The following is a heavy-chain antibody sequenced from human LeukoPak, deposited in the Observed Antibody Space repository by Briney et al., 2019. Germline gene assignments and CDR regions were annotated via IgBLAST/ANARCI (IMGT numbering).Heavy chain of an antibody. CDR3: ARDGWGDTNSFFVY. D-gene: IGHD3-10*01. V-gene: IGHV3-48*02. Sequence: PGGSLRLSCAASGFTFSSYGIHWVRQAPGKGLEWVSYISDSSSTINYADSVKGRFTISRDNAKNSLYLQMNSLRDEDTAVYYCARDGWGDTNSFFVYWGQGTLVTVSS. CDR1: GFTFSSYG. CDR2: ISDSSSTI. J-gene: IGHJ4*02.